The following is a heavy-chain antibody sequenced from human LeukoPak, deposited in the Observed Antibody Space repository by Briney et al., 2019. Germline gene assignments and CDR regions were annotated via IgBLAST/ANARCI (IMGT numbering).Heavy chain of an antibody. Sequence: PGGSLRLSYAASGFTFSSYSMNWVRQAPGKGLEWVSYISSSGNTIDYADSVKGRFTISRDNAKNSLYLQMVSLRAEDTAVYYCARLRGYSYGYGDYWGKGTLVTVSS. CDR2: ISSSGNTI. V-gene: IGHV3-48*04. CDR3: ARLRGYSYGYGDY. J-gene: IGHJ4*02. D-gene: IGHD5-18*01. CDR1: GFTFSSYS.